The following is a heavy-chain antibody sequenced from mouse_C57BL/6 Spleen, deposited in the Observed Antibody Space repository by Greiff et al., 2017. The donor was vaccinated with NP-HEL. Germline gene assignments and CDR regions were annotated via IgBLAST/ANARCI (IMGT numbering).Heavy chain of an antibody. CDR3: ASSRDYYGISYVLYFDV. CDR1: GYTFTSYW. Sequence: VQLQQPWAELVKPGASVKLSCKASGYTFTSYWMHWVKQRPGQGLEWIGMIHPNSGSTNYNEKFKSKATLTVDKSSSTAYMQLSSLTSEDSAVYYCASSRDYYGISYVLYFDVWGTGTTVTVSS. D-gene: IGHD1-1*01. CDR2: IHPNSGST. J-gene: IGHJ1*03. V-gene: IGHV1-64*01.